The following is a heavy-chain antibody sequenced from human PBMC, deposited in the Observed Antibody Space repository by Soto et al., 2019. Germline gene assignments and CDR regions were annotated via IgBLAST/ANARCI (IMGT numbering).Heavy chain of an antibody. CDR1: GVTFSSYA. D-gene: IGHD3-10*01. CDR3: AKKPDIGESYINWFDP. Sequence: EVQLLESGGGLVQPGGSLRLPCAASGVTFSSYAMSWVRQAPGKGLEWVSAISGSGGSTYYADSVKGRFTISRDNSKNTLDLQRNSRRAEDTAVYYGAKKPDIGESYINWFDPWGQGTLVTVSS. V-gene: IGHV3-23*01. J-gene: IGHJ5*02. CDR2: ISGSGGST.